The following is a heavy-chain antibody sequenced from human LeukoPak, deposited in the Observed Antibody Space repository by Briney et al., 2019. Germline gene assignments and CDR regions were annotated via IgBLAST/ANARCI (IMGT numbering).Heavy chain of an antibody. Sequence: GASVKVSCKASGYTFTSYGISWVRQAPGQGLEWMGRISAYNGKTNYAQKLRGRVTMTTDTSTSTAYMELSSLRSEDTAVYYCARAGKGDYYYGMDVWGQGTTVTVSS. CDR1: GYTFTSYG. CDR2: ISAYNGKT. J-gene: IGHJ6*02. CDR3: ARAGKGDYYYGMDV. V-gene: IGHV1-18*01. D-gene: IGHD3-10*01.